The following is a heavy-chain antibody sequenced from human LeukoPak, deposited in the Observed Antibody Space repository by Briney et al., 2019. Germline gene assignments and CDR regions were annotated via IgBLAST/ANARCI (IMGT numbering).Heavy chain of an antibody. CDR1: GGTFSSYA. D-gene: IGHD5-12*01. Sequence: GALVKVSCKASGGTFSSYAISWVRQAPGQGLEWMGRIIPILGIANYAQKFQGRVTITADKSPSTAYMELSSLRSEDTAVYYCARNPYSGYDPYYYYGMDVWGQGTTVTVSS. J-gene: IGHJ6*02. CDR2: IIPILGIA. V-gene: IGHV1-69*04. CDR3: ARNPYSGYDPYYYYGMDV.